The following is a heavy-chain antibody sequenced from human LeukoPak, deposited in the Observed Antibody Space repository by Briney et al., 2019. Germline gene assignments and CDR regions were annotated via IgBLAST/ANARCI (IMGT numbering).Heavy chain of an antibody. V-gene: IGHV3-66*01. D-gene: IGHD2-21*01. Sequence: GGSLRLSCAASGFSVSNNYMSWVRQAPGKGLEWVSVIYSGGGTYYADSVKDRFTISRDNSKNTLYLQMNSLRAEDTAVYYCARVICSAGKYYFDYWGQGTLVTVSS. CDR3: ARVICSAGKYYFDY. CDR1: GFSVSNNY. CDR2: IYSGGGT. J-gene: IGHJ4*02.